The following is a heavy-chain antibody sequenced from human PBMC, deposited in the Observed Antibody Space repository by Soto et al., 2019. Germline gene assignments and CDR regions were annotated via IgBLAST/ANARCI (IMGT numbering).Heavy chain of an antibody. J-gene: IGHJ3*02. CDR1: GYAFTYYY. CDR2: INPIGGDT. V-gene: IGHV1-46*03. D-gene: IGHD1-1*01. CDR3: ARGGTGTTYGFHT. Sequence: ASVKVSCKASGYAFTYYYIHWVRQAPGQGLEWMGIINPIGGDTTYAQKFQGRVTMTRDQSRSTVYMELTSLRSDDAAVYYCARGGTGTTYGFHTWGHGTMVTASS.